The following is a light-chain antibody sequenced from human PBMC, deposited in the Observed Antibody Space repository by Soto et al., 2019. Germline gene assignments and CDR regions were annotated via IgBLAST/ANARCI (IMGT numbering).Light chain of an antibody. CDR2: ENN. CDR3: QSYDSSLSGYV. V-gene: IGLV1-40*01. Sequence: QSVLTQPPSVSEAPRQRVTISCTGSSSNIGAGYEAHWYQQVPGTAPKLLIYENNNRPSGVPDRFSGSKSGTSASLAITGLQAEDEAEYYCQSYDSSLSGYVFGTGTKLTFL. J-gene: IGLJ1*01. CDR1: SSNIGAGYE.